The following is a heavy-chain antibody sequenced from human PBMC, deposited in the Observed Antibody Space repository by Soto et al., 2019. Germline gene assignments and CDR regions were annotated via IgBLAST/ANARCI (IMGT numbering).Heavy chain of an antibody. CDR3: AKDYNILTGYSFFMDV. D-gene: IGHD3-9*01. V-gene: IGHV3-30*18. CDR2: ISYDGSNK. J-gene: IGHJ6*02. Sequence: GGSMRLSCAASGFTFSSYGMHWVRQAPGKGLEWVAVISYDGSNKYYADSVKGRFTISRDNSKNTLYLQMNSLRAEDTAVYYCAKDYNILTGYSFFMDVWGQGTTVTVSS. CDR1: GFTFSSYG.